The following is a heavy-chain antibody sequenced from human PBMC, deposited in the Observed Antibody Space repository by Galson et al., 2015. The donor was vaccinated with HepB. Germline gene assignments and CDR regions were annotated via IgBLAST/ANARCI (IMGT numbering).Heavy chain of an antibody. J-gene: IGHJ4*02. CDR1: GFTVSSNY. D-gene: IGHD3-16*02. CDR2: IYSGGST. V-gene: IGHV3-66*02. CDR3: ARTPLGGVIVRDDY. Sequence: SLRLSCAASGFTVSSNYMSWVRQAPGKGLEWVSVIYSGGSTYYADSVKGRFTISRDNSKNTLYLQMNSLRAEDTAVYYCARTPLGGVIVRDDYWGQGTLVTVSS.